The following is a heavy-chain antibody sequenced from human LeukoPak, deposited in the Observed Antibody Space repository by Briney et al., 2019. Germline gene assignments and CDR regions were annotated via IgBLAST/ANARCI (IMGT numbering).Heavy chain of an antibody. V-gene: IGHV1-18*01. CDR1: GYTFTSYG. CDR3: ASNLRNYYDSSGPGDY. J-gene: IGHJ4*02. CDR2: ISAYNGNT. D-gene: IGHD3-22*01. Sequence: ASVKVSCKASGYTFTSYGISWVRQAPGQGLEWMGWISAYNGNTNYAQKLQGRVTMTTDTSTSTAYMELRSLRSDDTAVYYCASNLRNYYDSSGPGDYWGQGTLVTVSS.